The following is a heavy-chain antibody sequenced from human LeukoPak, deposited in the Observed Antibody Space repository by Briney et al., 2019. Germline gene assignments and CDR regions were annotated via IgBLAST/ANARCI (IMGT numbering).Heavy chain of an antibody. CDR2: IYYSGST. Sequence: SETLSLTCTVSGGSISSSSYYWGWIRQPPGKGLEWIGSIYYSGSTYYNPSLKSRVTISVDTSKNQFSLKLSSVTAADTAVYYCARHKGEAYDFWSGYYEGYNWFDPWGQGTLVTVSS. CDR1: GGSISSSSYY. V-gene: IGHV4-39*01. CDR3: ARHKGEAYDFWSGYYEGYNWFDP. J-gene: IGHJ5*02. D-gene: IGHD3-3*01.